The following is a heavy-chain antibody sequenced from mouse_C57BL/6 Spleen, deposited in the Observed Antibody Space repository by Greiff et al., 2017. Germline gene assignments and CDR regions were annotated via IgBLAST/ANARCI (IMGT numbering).Heavy chain of an antibody. D-gene: IGHD1-1*01. CDR2: ISGGGGNT. CDR1: GFTFSSYT. V-gene: IGHV5-9*01. J-gene: IGHJ2*01. CDR3: ARQVLLRYYFDY. Sequence: EVKLVESGGGLVKPGGSLKLSCAASGFTFSSYTMSWVRQTPEKRLEWVATISGGGGNTYYPDSVKGRFTIARDNAKNTLYLKMSCLRSEDTALYYCARQVLLRYYFDYWGQGTTLTVSS.